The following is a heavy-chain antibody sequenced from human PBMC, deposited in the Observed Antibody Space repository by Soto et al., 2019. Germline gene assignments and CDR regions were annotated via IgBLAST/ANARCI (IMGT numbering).Heavy chain of an antibody. J-gene: IGHJ6*02. Sequence: GGSLRLSCAASGFTFSSYWISWVRQMPGKGLEWMGRIDPSDSYTNYSPSFQGHVTISADKSISTAYLQWSSLKASDTAMYYCARYSYGYLGYYYYGMDVWGQGTTVTVSS. CDR3: ARYSYGYLGYYYYGMDV. CDR2: IDPSDSYT. D-gene: IGHD5-18*01. CDR1: GFTFSSYW. V-gene: IGHV5-10-1*01.